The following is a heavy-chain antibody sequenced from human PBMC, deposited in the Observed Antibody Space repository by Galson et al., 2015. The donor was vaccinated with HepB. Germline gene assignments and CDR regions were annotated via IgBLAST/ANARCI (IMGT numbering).Heavy chain of an antibody. J-gene: IGHJ4*02. D-gene: IGHD1-26*01. Sequence: SLRLSCAASGFTFSSYSMNWVRQAPGKGLEWVSSISSSSSNRYYADSVKGRFTISRDNAKNSLYLQMNSLRAEDTAVYYCASLVGATPGYYWGQGTLVTVSS. CDR3: ASLVGATPGYY. CDR1: GFTFSSYS. V-gene: IGHV3-21*01. CDR2: ISSSSSNR.